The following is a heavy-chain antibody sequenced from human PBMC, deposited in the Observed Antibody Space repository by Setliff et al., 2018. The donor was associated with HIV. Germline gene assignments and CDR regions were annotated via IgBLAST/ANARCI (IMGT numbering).Heavy chain of an antibody. CDR3: ARLWLHYGADIPRFDP. D-gene: IGHD4-17*01. J-gene: IGHJ5*02. V-gene: IGHV4-59*08. CDR2: IYYTGTT. CDR1: DDFISSYY. Sequence: LSLTCTVSDDFISSYYWSWIRQPPGKGLEWIGFIYYTGTTNYNPSLKSRVTISMDTSKKHFSLKLTSVTAADTAVYYCARLWLHYGADIPRFDPWGQGTLVTVSS.